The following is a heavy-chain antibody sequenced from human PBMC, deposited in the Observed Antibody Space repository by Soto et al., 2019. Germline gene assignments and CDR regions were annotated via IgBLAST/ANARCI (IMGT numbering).Heavy chain of an antibody. CDR3: AKSAGYDYIWGSYRYPLYFDY. CDR2: ISGSGGST. V-gene: IGHV3-23*01. J-gene: IGHJ4*02. CDR1: GFTLSSYW. D-gene: IGHD3-16*02. Sequence: GGSMRLSCAASGFTLSSYWMHWVRQAPGKGLEWVSAISGSGGSTYYADSVKGRFTISRDNSKNTLYLQMNSLRAEDTAVYYCAKSAGYDYIWGSYRYPLYFDYWGQGTLVTVSS.